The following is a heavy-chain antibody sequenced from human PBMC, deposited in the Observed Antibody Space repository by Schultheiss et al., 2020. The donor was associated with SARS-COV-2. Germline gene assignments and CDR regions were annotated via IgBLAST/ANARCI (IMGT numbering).Heavy chain of an antibody. CDR1: GFTFSSYA. D-gene: IGHD2-15*01. CDR3: ARGVRDIVVVVAATTDY. Sequence: GGSLRLSCAASGFTFSSYAMHWVRQAPGKGLEWVAVISYDGSNKYYADSVKGRFTISRDNSKNTLYLQMNSLRAEDTAVYYCARGVRDIVVVVAATTDYWGQGTLVTVSS. CDR2: ISYDGSNK. V-gene: IGHV3-30-3*01. J-gene: IGHJ4*02.